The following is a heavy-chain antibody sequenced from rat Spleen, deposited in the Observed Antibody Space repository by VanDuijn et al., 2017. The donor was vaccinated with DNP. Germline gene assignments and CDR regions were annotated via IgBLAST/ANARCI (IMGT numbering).Heavy chain of an antibody. J-gene: IGHJ4*01. CDR3: ARSPGYNDAMDA. V-gene: IGHV5-25*01. D-gene: IGHD1-4*01. Sequence: EVQLVESGGGLLQPGRSLKLSCAVSGFTFSNYDMAWVRQAPTKGLEWVASISPSGGSTYYRDSVKGRFTVSRDNAKSSLYLQMDSLRSEDTATYYCARSPGYNDAMDAWGQGTSVTVSS. CDR1: GFTFSNYD. CDR2: ISPSGGST.